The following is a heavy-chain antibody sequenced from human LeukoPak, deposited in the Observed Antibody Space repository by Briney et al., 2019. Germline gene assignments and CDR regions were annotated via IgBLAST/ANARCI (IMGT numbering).Heavy chain of an antibody. Sequence: PGGSLRLSCAASGFTFTSYGMHWVRQAPGKGLEWVAVISYDGSNKYYADSVKGRFTISRDNSKNTLYLQMNSLRAEDTAVYYCAKDRGELYNGYYFDYWGQGTLVTVSS. V-gene: IGHV3-30*18. CDR2: ISYDGSNK. CDR1: GFTFTSYG. CDR3: AKDRGELYNGYYFDY. D-gene: IGHD1-26*01. J-gene: IGHJ4*02.